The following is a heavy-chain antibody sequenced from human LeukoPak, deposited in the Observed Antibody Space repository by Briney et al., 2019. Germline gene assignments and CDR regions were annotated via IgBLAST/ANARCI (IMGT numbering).Heavy chain of an antibody. CDR2: IYYSGST. V-gene: IGHV4-59*08. D-gene: IGHD3-10*01. CDR3: ARLESYYYGSGPDWFDP. J-gene: IGHJ5*02. Sequence: SETLSLTCTVSGGSISSYYWSWIRQPPGKGLEWIGYIYYSGSTNYNPSLKSRVTISVDTSKNQFSLKLSSVTAADTAVYYCARLESYYYGSGPDWFDPWGQGTLVTVSS. CDR1: GGSISSYY.